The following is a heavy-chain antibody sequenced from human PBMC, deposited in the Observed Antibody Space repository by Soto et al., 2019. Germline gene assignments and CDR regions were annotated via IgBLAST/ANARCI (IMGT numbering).Heavy chain of an antibody. CDR2: IYYSGST. D-gene: IGHD3-22*01. Sequence: QVQLQESGPGLVKPSETLSLTCTVSGGSVSSGSYYWSWIRQPPGKGLEWIGYIYYSGSTNYNPSLKSRVTISVDTSKNQFSLKLSSVTAADTAVYYCAGRRYYDSSGHYWGQGTLVTVSS. CDR1: GGSVSSGSYY. CDR3: AGRRYYDSSGHY. J-gene: IGHJ4*02. V-gene: IGHV4-61*01.